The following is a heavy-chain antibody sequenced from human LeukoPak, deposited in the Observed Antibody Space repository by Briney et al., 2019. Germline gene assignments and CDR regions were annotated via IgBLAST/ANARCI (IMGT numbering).Heavy chain of an antibody. V-gene: IGHV4-61*05. D-gene: IGHD3-10*01. CDR2: IYHSGSA. Sequence: SETLSLTCTVSGGSISSGSYYWSWIRQPPGKGLEWIGEIYHSGSANYNPSLKSRVTILVDKSKNQFSLKLSSVTAADTAVYCCARAPVATMVRGVSDWLDPWGQGTLVTVSS. J-gene: IGHJ5*02. CDR3: ARAPVATMVRGVSDWLDP. CDR1: GGSISSGSYY.